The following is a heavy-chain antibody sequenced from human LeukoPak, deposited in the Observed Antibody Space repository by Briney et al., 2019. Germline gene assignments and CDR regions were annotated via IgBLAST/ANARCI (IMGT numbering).Heavy chain of an antibody. CDR1: GFTFSSYG. CDR2: ISYDGSNK. CDR3: AREFFPLGGFLEGLPYFGMDV. J-gene: IGHJ6*02. V-gene: IGHV3-30*03. Sequence: GGSLRLSCAASGFTFSSYGMHWVRQAPGKGLEWVAVISYDGSNKYYADSVKGRFTISRDNSNNTLYLQMNSLRVEDTAVYYCAREFFPLGGFLEGLPYFGMDVGGQGTTVTVSS. D-gene: IGHD3-3*01.